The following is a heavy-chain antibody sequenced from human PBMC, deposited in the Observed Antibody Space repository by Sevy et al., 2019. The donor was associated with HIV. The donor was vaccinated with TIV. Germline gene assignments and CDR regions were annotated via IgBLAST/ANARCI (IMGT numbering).Heavy chain of an antibody. Sequence: SQTLSLTCAISGDSVSSNSAAWNWIRQSPWRGLEWLGRTYYRSKWYNEYAVSVRSRITINPDTSKNQFYLQLKSVTPEDTAVYYCARVVGAAAPDSWGQGTLVTVSS. D-gene: IGHD1-26*01. CDR1: GDSVSSNSAA. J-gene: IGHJ4*02. V-gene: IGHV6-1*01. CDR2: TYYRSKWYN. CDR3: ARVVGAAAPDS.